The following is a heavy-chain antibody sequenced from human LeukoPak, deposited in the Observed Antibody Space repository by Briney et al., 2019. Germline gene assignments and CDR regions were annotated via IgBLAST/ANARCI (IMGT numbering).Heavy chain of an antibody. Sequence: PLASVKVSCKASGYTFTSYDINWVRQATGQGLEWMGWMNPNSGNTGYAQKFQGRVTMTRNTSISTAYMELSSLRSEDTAVYYCAVRLGYCSSTSCYKEKHLDYWGQGTLVTVSS. V-gene: IGHV1-8*01. CDR1: GYTFTSYD. D-gene: IGHD2-2*02. J-gene: IGHJ4*02. CDR2: MNPNSGNT. CDR3: AVRLGYCSSTSCYKEKHLDY.